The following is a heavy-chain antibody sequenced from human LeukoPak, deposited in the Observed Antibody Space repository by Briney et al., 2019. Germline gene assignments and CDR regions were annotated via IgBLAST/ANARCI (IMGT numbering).Heavy chain of an antibody. J-gene: IGHJ4*02. D-gene: IGHD6-19*01. CDR3: ARDRGSGWYYFDH. V-gene: IGHV3-74*01. CDR2: INSDGSST. Sequence: PGGSLRLSCAASGFTFSSYWMHWVRHAPGKGLVWVSRINSDGSSTSYADSVKGRFTISRDNAKNTLYLQMNSLRAEDTAVYYCARDRGSGWYYFDHWGQGTLVTVSS. CDR1: GFTFSSYW.